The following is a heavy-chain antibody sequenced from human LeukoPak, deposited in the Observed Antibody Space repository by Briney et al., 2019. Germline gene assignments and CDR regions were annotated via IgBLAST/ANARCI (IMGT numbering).Heavy chain of an antibody. CDR2: ISSSGSTI. Sequence: PGGSLRLSCAASGFTFSSYEMNWVRQAPGKGLEWVSYISSSGSTIYYADSVKGRFTISRDNAKNSLYLQMNSLRAEDTAVYYCARDGQWLVPDYWGQGTLVTVSS. J-gene: IGHJ4*02. V-gene: IGHV3-48*03. CDR3: ARDGQWLVPDY. CDR1: GFTFSSYE. D-gene: IGHD6-19*01.